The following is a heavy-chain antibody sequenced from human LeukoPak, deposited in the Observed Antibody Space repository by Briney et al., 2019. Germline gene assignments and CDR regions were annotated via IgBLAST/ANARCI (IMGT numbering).Heavy chain of an antibody. CDR2: IVVGSDNT. CDR3: AATSHYDMLTGYHYGTGY. D-gene: IGHD3-9*01. J-gene: IGHJ4*02. CDR1: GFTFTSSA. Sequence: SVRVSCKTSGFTFTSSAVQWVRQARGQHLEWIGWIVVGSDNTKYAQRFQGRVTITRDLSTTTVYMELSSLRSEDTAVYYCAATSHYDMLTGYHYGTGYWGQGTLVTVSS. V-gene: IGHV1-58*01.